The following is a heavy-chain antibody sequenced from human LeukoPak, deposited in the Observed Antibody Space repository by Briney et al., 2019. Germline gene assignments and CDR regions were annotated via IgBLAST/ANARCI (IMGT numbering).Heavy chain of an antibody. Sequence: SETLSLTCTVSGGSVSSGSYYWSWIRRPPGKGLEWLGYIYYSGSTNYNPSLKSRVTISVDTSKNQFSLKLSSVTAADTAVYYCARGYSSGWGLYWYFDLWGRGTLVTVSS. CDR1: GGSVSSGSYY. V-gene: IGHV4-61*01. CDR3: ARGYSSGWGLYWYFDL. CDR2: IYYSGST. J-gene: IGHJ2*01. D-gene: IGHD6-19*01.